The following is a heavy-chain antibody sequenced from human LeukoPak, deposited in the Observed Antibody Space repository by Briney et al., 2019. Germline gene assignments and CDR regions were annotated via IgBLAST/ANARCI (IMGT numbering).Heavy chain of an antibody. V-gene: IGHV3-7*01. CDR1: GFTFTSHW. J-gene: IGHJ5*02. CDR2: INQDGTGK. Sequence: PGGSLRLSCVASGFTFTSHWMSWVRQAPGEGLEWVANINQDGTGKHYVDSVKGRFTISRDNAKNSQFLQMNSLRAEDTAVYCARDQLDPWGQGTLVTVSS. CDR3: ARDQLDP.